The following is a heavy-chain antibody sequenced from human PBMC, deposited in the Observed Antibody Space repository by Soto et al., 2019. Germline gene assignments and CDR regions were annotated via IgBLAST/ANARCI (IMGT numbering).Heavy chain of an antibody. D-gene: IGHD6-19*01. Sequence: EVQLVESGGGLVQPGGSLRLSCAASGFTFSTYWMSWVRQAPGKGLDWVANRKQDGSEEYYVDSVKGRFAISRDNAKNPLYLQMNSLRAEDTAVYYCARDGPGYSSGCPRFAPWGQGTLVTVSS. CDR1: GFTFSTYW. J-gene: IGHJ5*02. CDR3: ARDGPGYSSGCPRFAP. CDR2: RKQDGSEE. V-gene: IGHV3-7*05.